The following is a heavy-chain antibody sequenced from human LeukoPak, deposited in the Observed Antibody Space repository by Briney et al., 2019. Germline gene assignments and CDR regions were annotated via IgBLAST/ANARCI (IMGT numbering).Heavy chain of an antibody. V-gene: IGHV3-13*01. Sequence: GGSLRLSCAAPGFTFSSFDMHWIRQPTGQGLEWVSTIGTASDTYYPGSVEGRFTLSRDNAKNSLYLQMNSLTAGDTAVYYCARGPPRGKYYYMDVWGKGTTVTVSS. CDR1: GFTFSSFD. D-gene: IGHD1-1*01. CDR2: IGTASDT. CDR3: ARGPPRGKYYYMDV. J-gene: IGHJ6*03.